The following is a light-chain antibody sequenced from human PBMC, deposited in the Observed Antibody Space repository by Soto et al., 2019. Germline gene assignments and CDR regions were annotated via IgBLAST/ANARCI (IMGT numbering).Light chain of an antibody. V-gene: IGKV1-5*01. CDR1: QSIGDW. J-gene: IGKJ1*01. CDR2: EAS. CDR3: QQYHSYSWT. Sequence: DIQMTQSPSALSASVGDRVTITCRASQSIGDWLAWYQHKPGKAPRILIYEASNLESGVTLRFSGSGSGTEFTLTISSLQPDDFATYYCQQYHSYSWTFGQGTKVDFK.